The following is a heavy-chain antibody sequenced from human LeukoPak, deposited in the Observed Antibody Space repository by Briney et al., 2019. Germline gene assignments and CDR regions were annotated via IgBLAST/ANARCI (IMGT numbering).Heavy chain of an antibody. CDR3: ARGGYYGSGSYSFFDY. Sequence: GGSLRLSCTVSGFTVSSNYMSWVRQAPGKGLEWVSVIYSGGSTYYADSVKGRFTISRDNSKNTLYLQMNSLRAEDTAVYYCARGGYYGSGSYSFFDYWGQGTLVTVSS. V-gene: IGHV3-53*01. D-gene: IGHD3-10*01. CDR1: GFTVSSNY. CDR2: IYSGGST. J-gene: IGHJ4*02.